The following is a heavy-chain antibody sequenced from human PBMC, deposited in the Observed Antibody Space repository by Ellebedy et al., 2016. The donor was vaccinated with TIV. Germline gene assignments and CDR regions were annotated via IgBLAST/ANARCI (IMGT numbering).Heavy chain of an antibody. CDR3: ARHAASYCTGGTCYSSLGY. CDR2: IYPGDSDT. D-gene: IGHD2-15*01. CDR1: GYSFTSYW. V-gene: IGHV5-51*01. J-gene: IGHJ4*02. Sequence: GESLKISCKGSGYSFTSYWIGWVRQMPGKGLEWMGIIYPGDSDTRYSPSFQGHVTISADKSISTAYLQWSSLEASDTAMYYCARHAASYCTGGTCYSSLGYWGQGTLVTVSS.